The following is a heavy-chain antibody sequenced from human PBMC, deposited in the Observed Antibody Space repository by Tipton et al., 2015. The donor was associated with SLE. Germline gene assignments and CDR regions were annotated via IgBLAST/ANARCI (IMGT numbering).Heavy chain of an antibody. CDR2: ISSSSSYT. Sequence: SLRLSCAASGFAFSSYAMNWVRQAPGKGLEWVSYISSSSSYTNYADSVKGRFTISRDNAKNSLYLQMNSLRAEDTAVYYCARVAAAGFLDYWGQGTLVTVSS. V-gene: IGHV3-21*01. J-gene: IGHJ4*02. D-gene: IGHD6-13*01. CDR1: GFAFSSYA. CDR3: ARVAAAGFLDY.